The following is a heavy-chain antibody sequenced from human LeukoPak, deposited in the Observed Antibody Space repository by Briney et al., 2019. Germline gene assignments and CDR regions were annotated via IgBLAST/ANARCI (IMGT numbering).Heavy chain of an antibody. V-gene: IGHV4-4*07. CDR2: IYTSGST. CDR1: GGSISSYY. Sequence: SETLSLTCTVSGGSISSYYWSWIRQPAGKGLEWIGRIYTSGSTNYNPSLKSRFTMSVDTSKNQFSLKLSSVTAADTAVYYCASPVCSGGSCYRDAFDIWSQGTMVTVSS. D-gene: IGHD2-15*01. CDR3: ASPVCSGGSCYRDAFDI. J-gene: IGHJ3*02.